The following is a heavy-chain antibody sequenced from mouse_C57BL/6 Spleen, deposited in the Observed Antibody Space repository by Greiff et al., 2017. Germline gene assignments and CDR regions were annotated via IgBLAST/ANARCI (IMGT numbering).Heavy chain of an antibody. J-gene: IGHJ3*01. D-gene: IGHD3-2*01. CDR3: AAGRQAPSY. Sequence: QVQLQQPGAELVRPGTSVKLSCKASGYTFTSYWMHWVKQRPGQGLEWIGVIDPSDSYTNYNQKFKGKATLTVDTSSSTAYMQLSSLTSEDSAVYYCAAGRQAPSYWGKGTLVTVSA. CDR1: GYTFTSYW. CDR2: IDPSDSYT. V-gene: IGHV1-59*01.